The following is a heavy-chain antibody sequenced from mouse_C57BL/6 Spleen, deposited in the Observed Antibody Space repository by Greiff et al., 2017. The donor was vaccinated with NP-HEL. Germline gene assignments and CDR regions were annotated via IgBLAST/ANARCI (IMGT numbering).Heavy chain of an antibody. J-gene: IGHJ2*01. V-gene: IGHV14-2*01. CDR2: IDPEDGET. CDR3: DGYFEWYLDY. Sequence: EVQLQESGAELVKPEASVKLSCTASGFNIKDYYMHWVKQRTEQGLEWIGRIDPEDGETKYAPKFPGKATITADTSSNTAYLQLSSLTSEDTAGYYCDGYFEWYLDYWGQGTTLTVSS. D-gene: IGHD2-3*01. CDR1: GFNIKDYY.